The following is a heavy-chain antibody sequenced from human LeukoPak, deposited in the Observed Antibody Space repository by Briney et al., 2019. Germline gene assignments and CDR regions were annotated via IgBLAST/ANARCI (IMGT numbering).Heavy chain of an antibody. CDR1: GFTFSSYS. Sequence: GGSLRLSCAASGFTFSSYSMNWVRQAPGKGLEWVSSISSSSSYIYYADSVKGRFTISRDNAKNSLYLQMNSLRAEDTAVYYCARDLPRVVVPPIRFQDWGQGTLVTVSS. CDR3: ARDLPRVVVPPIRFQD. D-gene: IGHD2-2*01. V-gene: IGHV3-21*01. CDR2: ISSSSSYI. J-gene: IGHJ1*01.